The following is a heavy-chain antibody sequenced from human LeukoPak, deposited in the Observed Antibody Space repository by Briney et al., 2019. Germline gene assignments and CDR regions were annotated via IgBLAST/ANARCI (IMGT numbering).Heavy chain of an antibody. CDR3: ARDGGYEGAFDI. Sequence: SETLSLTCTVSGGSISSYYWSWIRQPPGKGLEWIGYIYYSGSTNYNPSLKSRVTISVDTSKNQFSLKLSPVTAADTAVYYCARDGGYEGAFDIWGQGTMVTVSS. CDR2: IYYSGST. CDR1: GGSISSYY. D-gene: IGHD5-12*01. V-gene: IGHV4-59*01. J-gene: IGHJ3*02.